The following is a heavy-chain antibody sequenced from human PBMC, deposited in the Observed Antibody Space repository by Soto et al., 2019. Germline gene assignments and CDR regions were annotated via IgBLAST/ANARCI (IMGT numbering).Heavy chain of an antibody. Sequence: PGGSLRLSCADSGFTFSDFYMSWIRQAPGKGLELVSHISSSGSAIYYADSVKGRFTISRGNAENSLYLQMNSLRVEDTAVYYCARMFSRYDPLYYFDYWGQGTLVTVSS. CDR3: ARMFSRYDPLYYFDY. J-gene: IGHJ4*02. CDR2: ISSSGSAI. V-gene: IGHV3-11*01. D-gene: IGHD3-3*01. CDR1: GFTFSDFY.